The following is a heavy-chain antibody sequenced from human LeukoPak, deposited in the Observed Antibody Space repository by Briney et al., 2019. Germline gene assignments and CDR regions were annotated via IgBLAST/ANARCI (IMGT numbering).Heavy chain of an antibody. CDR1: GFTFSSYS. V-gene: IGHV3-30*02. D-gene: IGHD1-26*01. J-gene: IGHJ4*02. Sequence: GGSLRLSCAASGFTFSSYSMNWVRQAPGKGLEWVSFRQSDGKQEHYADSVQGRFSISGDNSKKMVYLQMDSLRHEDTAIYYCAKDWSHGSFDSWGQGTLVTVSS. CDR3: AKDWSHGSFDS. CDR2: RQSDGKQE.